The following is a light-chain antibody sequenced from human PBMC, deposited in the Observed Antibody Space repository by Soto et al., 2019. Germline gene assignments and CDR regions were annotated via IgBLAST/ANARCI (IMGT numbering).Light chain of an antibody. CDR3: QQYGSSSIT. J-gene: IGKJ5*01. Sequence: EIVWTQSQGTLSLSPGERATLSCRASQSVSSSYLAWYQQKSGQAPRLLIYGASSRATGIPDRFSGSGSGTDFTLTISRLEPEDFVVFYCQQYGSSSITFGQGTRLEIK. CDR2: GAS. CDR1: QSVSSSY. V-gene: IGKV3-20*01.